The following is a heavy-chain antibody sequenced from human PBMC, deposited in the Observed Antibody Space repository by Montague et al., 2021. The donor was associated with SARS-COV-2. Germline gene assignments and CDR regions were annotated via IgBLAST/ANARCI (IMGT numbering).Heavy chain of an antibody. V-gene: IGHV2-70*11. CDR2: IDWDDGK. CDR3: ARNGVEPRGSGRYYSGNWLDP. Sequence: PALGKPTQTLTLTCTFSGFSLTTDGMCVSWVRQPPGKALEWLARIDWDDGKYYSTPLKTRPTISKDTSNNQVVLRMTNMDPADTATYYCARNGVEPRGSGRYYSGNWLDPWGQGTLVTVSS. J-gene: IGHJ5*02. D-gene: IGHD3-10*01. CDR1: GFSLTTDGMC.